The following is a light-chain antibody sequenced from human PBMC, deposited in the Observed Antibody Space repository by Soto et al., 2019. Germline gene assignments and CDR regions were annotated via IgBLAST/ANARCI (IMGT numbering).Light chain of an antibody. CDR3: QHSNHLPL. J-gene: IGKJ3*01. V-gene: IGKV1-33*01. CDR2: DAS. Sequence: DIQITQSPPSLSASVGDRVTITCQASQDIGTYLNWYQHKPGKAPNLVIYDASNLETAVPSRFSGGGSGTDFTFTISSLRPEDIATYYCQHSNHLPLFGPGTKVDIK. CDR1: QDIGTY.